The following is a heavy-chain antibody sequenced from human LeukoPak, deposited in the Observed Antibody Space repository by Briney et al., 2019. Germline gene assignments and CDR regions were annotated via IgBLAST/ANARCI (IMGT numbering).Heavy chain of an antibody. V-gene: IGHV1-2*02. Sequence: GASVKVSCKASGYTFTGYYMHWVRQAPGQGLEWMGWINPNSGGTNYAQKFQGRVTMTRDTSISTAYMELSRLRSDDTAVYYCARDGTYYDFRGGYYTSHWFDPWGQGTLVTVSS. CDR2: INPNSGGT. J-gene: IGHJ5*02. D-gene: IGHD3-3*01. CDR3: ARDGTYYDFRGGYYTSHWFDP. CDR1: GYTFTGYY.